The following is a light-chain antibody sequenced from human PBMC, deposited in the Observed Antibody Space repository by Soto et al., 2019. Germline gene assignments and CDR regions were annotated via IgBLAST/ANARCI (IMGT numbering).Light chain of an antibody. Sequence: EIVLTQSPGTLSLFPGERATLSCRASQRISSSYLAWYQHKPGQAPRLLLYGASSRATGIPDRFSGSGSGTDFTLTISRLEPEDFAVYYCLHYGRSPPYTFGQGTKLESK. CDR3: LHYGRSPPYT. V-gene: IGKV3-20*01. CDR1: QRISSSY. CDR2: GAS. J-gene: IGKJ2*01.